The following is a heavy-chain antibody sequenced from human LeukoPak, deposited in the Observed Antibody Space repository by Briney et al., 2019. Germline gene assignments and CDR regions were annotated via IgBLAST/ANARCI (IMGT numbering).Heavy chain of an antibody. J-gene: IGHJ3*02. V-gene: IGHV3-33*01. D-gene: IGHD2-2*01. Sequence: GGSLRLSCSASGFTFSRYGMHWVRQAPGKGLEWVAFSWYDGTSTDYADSVKGRFSVSRDNSENTVSLQMNSLRADDTAVYYCARGYDRAFDIWGQGTMVTVSS. CDR2: SWYDGTST. CDR1: GFTFSRYG. CDR3: ARGYDRAFDI.